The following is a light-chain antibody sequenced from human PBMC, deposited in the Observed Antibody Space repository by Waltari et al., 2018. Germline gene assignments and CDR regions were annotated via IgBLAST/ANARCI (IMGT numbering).Light chain of an antibody. Sequence: QSALTQPRSVSGSPGQSVTISCPGTSSDVGGYKYVSWYQQHPGKAPKLMLSDVTERPSGCPERFAGSKSGNTASLTISGLEAEDEGDYYCCSYAGGDTVVFGGGTKLTIL. J-gene: IGLJ2*01. V-gene: IGLV2-11*01. CDR2: DVT. CDR1: SSDVGGYKY. CDR3: CSYAGGDTVV.